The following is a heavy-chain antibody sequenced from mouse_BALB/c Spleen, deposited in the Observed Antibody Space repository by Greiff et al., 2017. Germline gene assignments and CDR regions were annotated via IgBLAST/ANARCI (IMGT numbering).Heavy chain of an antibody. CDR1: GFTFSSYT. V-gene: IGHV5-12-2*01. CDR2: ISNGGGST. CDR3: ARPYGNTWFAY. Sequence: EVKLVESGGGLVQPGGSLKLSCAASGFTFSSYTMSWVRQTPEKRLEWVAYISNGGGSTYYPDTVKGRFTISRDNAKNTLYLQMSSLKSEDTAMYYCARPYGNTWFAYWGQGTLVTVSA. D-gene: IGHD2-10*02. J-gene: IGHJ3*01.